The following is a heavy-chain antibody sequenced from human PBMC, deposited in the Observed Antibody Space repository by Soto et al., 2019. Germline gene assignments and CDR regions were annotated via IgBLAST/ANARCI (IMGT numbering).Heavy chain of an antibody. Sequence: GGSLRLSCAASGFTFSSYAMNWVRQAPGKGLEWVSVISGGGGSTNYGDSVKGRFTTSRDNSKNTVYLQMNSLRAEDTAVYYCAKRGVVGYNYMDVWGTGTTVTVSS. D-gene: IGHD2-15*01. CDR2: ISGGGGST. CDR3: AKRGVVGYNYMDV. CDR1: GFTFSSYA. V-gene: IGHV3-23*01. J-gene: IGHJ6*03.